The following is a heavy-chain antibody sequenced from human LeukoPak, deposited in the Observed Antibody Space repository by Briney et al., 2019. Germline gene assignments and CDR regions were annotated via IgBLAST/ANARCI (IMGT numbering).Heavy chain of an antibody. Sequence: GESLKISCKGSGYSFTSYWTGWVRQMPGKGLEWMGIIYPGDSDTRYSPSFQGQVTISADKSISTAYLQWSSLKASDTAMYYCARLGIAAAGTYNWFDPWGQGTLVTVSS. D-gene: IGHD6-13*01. CDR3: ARLGIAAAGTYNWFDP. J-gene: IGHJ5*02. CDR1: GYSFTSYW. V-gene: IGHV5-51*01. CDR2: IYPGDSDT.